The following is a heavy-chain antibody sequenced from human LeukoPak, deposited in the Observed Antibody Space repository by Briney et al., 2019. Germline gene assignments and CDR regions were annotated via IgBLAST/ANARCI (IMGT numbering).Heavy chain of an antibody. Sequence: SETLSLTCAVYGGSFSGYYWSWIRQPPGKGLEWIGSIYYSGSTYYNPSLKSRVTISVDTSKNQFSLKLSSVTAADTAVYYCAITMVTGFDYWGQGTLVTVSS. J-gene: IGHJ4*02. D-gene: IGHD5-18*01. CDR1: GGSFSGYY. CDR3: AITMVTGFDY. V-gene: IGHV4-34*01. CDR2: IYYSGST.